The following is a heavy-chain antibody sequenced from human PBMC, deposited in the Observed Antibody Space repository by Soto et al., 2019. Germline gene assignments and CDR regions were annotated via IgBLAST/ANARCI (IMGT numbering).Heavy chain of an antibody. CDR2: IVPIFGTR. D-gene: IGHD1-1*01. V-gene: IGHV1-69*13. J-gene: IGHJ4*02. CDR3: ARPRTVATTKGYDF. Sequence: SVKVSCKASGGTFSNYPIAWVRQAPGQGLEWVGAIVPIFGTRNYAQNFQGRVTLSADESASTAYMELSSLTSADTALYYCARPRTVATTKGYDFWGQGTQVTVSS. CDR1: GGTFSNYP.